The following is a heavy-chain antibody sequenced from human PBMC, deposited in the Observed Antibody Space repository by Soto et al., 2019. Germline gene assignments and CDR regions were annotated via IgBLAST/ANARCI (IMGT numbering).Heavy chain of an antibody. CDR2: IIPIFGTA. CDR1: GGTFSSYA. Sequence: SVKVSCKASGGTFSSYAISWVRQAPGQGLEWMGGIIPIFGTANYAQKFQGRVTITADESTSTAYMELSSLRSEDTAVYYCASKGAQFYSSSSPGGYYYYGMDVWGQGTTVTVSS. J-gene: IGHJ6*02. D-gene: IGHD6-6*01. CDR3: ASKGAQFYSSSSPGGYYYYGMDV. V-gene: IGHV1-69*13.